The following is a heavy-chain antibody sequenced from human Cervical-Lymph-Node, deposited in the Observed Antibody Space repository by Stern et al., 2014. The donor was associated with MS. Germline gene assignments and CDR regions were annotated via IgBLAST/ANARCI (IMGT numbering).Heavy chain of an antibody. CDR3: ARGPFRMRQKGYYHNGLDV. CDR1: GGYY. Sequence: QVQLQQWGAGLLKPSETLSLTCGVYGGYYWSWIRQPTGKGLEWIGEISHSGSTNYNPSLKSRVTIAVDTSKNQFSLKLSSVTAADTAVYYCARGPFRMRQKGYYHNGLDVWGQGTTVIVSS. D-gene: IGHD2-8*01. J-gene: IGHJ6*02. V-gene: IGHV4-34*01. CDR2: ISHSGST.